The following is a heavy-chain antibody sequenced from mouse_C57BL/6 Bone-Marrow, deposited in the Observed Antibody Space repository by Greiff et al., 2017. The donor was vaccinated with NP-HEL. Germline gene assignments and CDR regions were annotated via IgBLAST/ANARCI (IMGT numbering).Heavy chain of an antibody. CDR1: GYTFTSYW. D-gene: IGHD1-1*01. Sequence: QVHVKQPGAELVKPGASVKLSCKASGYTFTSYWMHWVKQRPGQGLEWIGMIHPNSGSTNYNEKFKSKATLTVDKSSSTAYMQLSSLTSEDSAVYYCARKLRDYFDYWGQGTTLTVSS. J-gene: IGHJ2*01. V-gene: IGHV1-64*01. CDR3: ARKLRDYFDY. CDR2: IHPNSGST.